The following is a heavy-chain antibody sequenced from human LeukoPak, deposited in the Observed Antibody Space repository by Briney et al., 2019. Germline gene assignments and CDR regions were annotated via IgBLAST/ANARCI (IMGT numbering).Heavy chain of an antibody. Sequence: SETLSLTCAVYGGSVSGYYWSWIRQPPGKGLEWIGEINHSGSTNYNPSLKSRVTISVDTSKNQFSLKLSSVTAADTAVYYCARARGWFGALRGYFDYWGHGTLVTVSS. CDR2: INHSGST. CDR1: GGSVSGYY. V-gene: IGHV4-34*01. CDR3: ARARGWFGALRGYFDY. J-gene: IGHJ4*01. D-gene: IGHD3-10*01.